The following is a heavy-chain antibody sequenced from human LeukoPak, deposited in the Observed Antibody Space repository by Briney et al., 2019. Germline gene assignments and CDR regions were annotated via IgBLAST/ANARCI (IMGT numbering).Heavy chain of an antibody. Sequence: SETLSLTCAVYGEPFNGYYWNWIRQSPGKGLEWIGEINHSGSTNYNPSLKSRFTISVDTSKSQFSLKLNSVTAADTAVYYCASRYLCSSTSCYTFDYWGQGTLVTVSS. J-gene: IGHJ4*02. CDR2: INHSGST. D-gene: IGHD2-2*02. CDR3: ASRYLCSSTSCYTFDY. CDR1: GEPFNGYY. V-gene: IGHV4-34*01.